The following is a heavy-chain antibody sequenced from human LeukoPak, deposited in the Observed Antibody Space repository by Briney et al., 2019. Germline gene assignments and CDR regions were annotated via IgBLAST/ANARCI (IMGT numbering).Heavy chain of an antibody. D-gene: IGHD6-6*01. J-gene: IGHJ4*02. CDR1: GDSISSYY. Sequence: SETLSLTCTVSGDSISSYYWSWIRQPPGKGLEGIGYIYTSGGTNYISSLKGRVTISIDPSKNQFPLTLISVAAADSAVYYCARLTRLSTSPDRYYLDYWGQGTLVTVSS. CDR2: IYTSGGT. V-gene: IGHV4-4*09. CDR3: ARLTRLSTSPDRYYLDY.